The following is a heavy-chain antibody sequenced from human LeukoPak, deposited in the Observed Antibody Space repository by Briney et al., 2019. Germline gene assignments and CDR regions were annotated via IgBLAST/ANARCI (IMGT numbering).Heavy chain of an antibody. CDR1: GLTFSSYG. V-gene: IGHV3-33*01. J-gene: IGHJ5*02. Sequence: GGFLRLSCAASGLTFSSYGMHWVRKAPGKGLEWVAVIWYDGSNKYYADSVKGRFTISRDNSKNTLYLQMNSLRAEDTAVYYCAREGSGVDPWGQGTLVTVSS. CDR3: AREGSGVDP. CDR2: IWYDGSNK. D-gene: IGHD3-10*01.